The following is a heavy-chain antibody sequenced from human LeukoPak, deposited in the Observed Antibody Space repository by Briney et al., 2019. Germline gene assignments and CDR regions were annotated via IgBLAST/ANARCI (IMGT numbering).Heavy chain of an antibody. CDR1: GGSISSYY. J-gene: IGHJ5*02. CDR3: ARDIVLMVYAPRGNWFDP. Sequence: SETLSLTCTVSGGSISSYYWGWIRQPPGKGLEWIGSIYYSGSTYYNPSLKSRVTISVDTSKNQFSLKLSSVTAADTAVYYCARDIVLMVYAPRGNWFDPWGQGTLVTVSS. V-gene: IGHV4-39*02. D-gene: IGHD2-8*01. CDR2: IYYSGST.